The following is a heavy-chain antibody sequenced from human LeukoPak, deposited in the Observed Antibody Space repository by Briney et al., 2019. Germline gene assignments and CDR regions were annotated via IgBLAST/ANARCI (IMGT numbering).Heavy chain of an antibody. CDR1: GFTVSSNY. J-gene: IGHJ4*02. CDR2: IYSGGST. V-gene: IGHV3-53*01. Sequence: GGSLRLSCAASGFTVSSNYMSWVRQAPGKGLEWVSVIYSGGSTYYADSVKGRFTISRDNSKNTLYLQMNSLRAEDTAVYYCARGQISAGAPHRYFDYWGQGTLVTVSS. D-gene: IGHD6-25*01. CDR3: ARGQISAGAPHRYFDY.